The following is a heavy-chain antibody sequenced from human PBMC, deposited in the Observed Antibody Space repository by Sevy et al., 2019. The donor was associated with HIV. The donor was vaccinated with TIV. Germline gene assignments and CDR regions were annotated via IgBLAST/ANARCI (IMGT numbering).Heavy chain of an antibody. CDR1: GFTFSNYN. J-gene: IGHJ6*02. D-gene: IGHD5-12*01. V-gene: IGHV3-48*01. CDR2: ISSSSNTI. Sequence: GGSLRLSCAASGFTFSNYNMNWVRQAPGKGLEWASYISSSSNTIYYADSVKVRFTISRDNDKNSLYLEMNSLRAEDKAVYYCAREGGYSDQGMDVWGLGTTVTVSS. CDR3: AREGGYSDQGMDV.